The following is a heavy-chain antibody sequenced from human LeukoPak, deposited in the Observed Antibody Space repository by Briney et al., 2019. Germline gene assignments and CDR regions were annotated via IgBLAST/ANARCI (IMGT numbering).Heavy chain of an antibody. J-gene: IGHJ4*02. CDR3: ARHREDYYDSSGYYLDY. D-gene: IGHD3-22*01. CDR1: GGSISSSSYY. V-gene: IGHV4-39*01. Sequence: SETLSLTCTVSGGSISSSSYYWGWIRQPPGKGLEWIGSIYYSGSTYYNPSLKSLVTISVDTSKNQFSLKLSSVTAADTAVYYCARHREDYYDSSGYYLDYWGQGTLVTVSS. CDR2: IYYSGST.